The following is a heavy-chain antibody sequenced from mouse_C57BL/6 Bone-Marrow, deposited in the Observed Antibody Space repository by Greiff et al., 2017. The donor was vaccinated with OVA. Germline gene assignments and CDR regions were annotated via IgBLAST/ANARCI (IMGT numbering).Heavy chain of an antibody. CDR2: IYPGGGYT. V-gene: IGHV1-63*01. Sequence: QVQLQQSGAELVRPGTSVKMSCKASGYTFTNYWIGWAKQRPGHGLEWIGDIYPGGGYTNYNEKFKGKATLTADKSSSTAYMQFSSLTSEDSAIYYCARGVIYSGSSYRLHWYFDVGGTGTTVTVSS. D-gene: IGHD1-1*01. CDR1: GYTFTNYW. J-gene: IGHJ1*03. CDR3: ARGVIYSGSSYRLHWYFDV.